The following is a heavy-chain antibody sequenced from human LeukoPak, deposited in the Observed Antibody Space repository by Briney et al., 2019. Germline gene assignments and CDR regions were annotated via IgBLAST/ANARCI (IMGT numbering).Heavy chain of an antibody. CDR2: ISYTGTYI. CDR3: ARLAAARGIDY. D-gene: IGHD6-6*01. V-gene: IGHV3-21*01. CDR1: AFSLNAYN. Sequence: GGSLRLSCAASAFSLNAYNMNWVRQAPGKGLEWVSSISYTGTYIYYADSVKGRFTISRDNARNSLYLQMNSLRAEDTAVYYCARLAAARGIDYWGQGTLVTVSS. J-gene: IGHJ4*02.